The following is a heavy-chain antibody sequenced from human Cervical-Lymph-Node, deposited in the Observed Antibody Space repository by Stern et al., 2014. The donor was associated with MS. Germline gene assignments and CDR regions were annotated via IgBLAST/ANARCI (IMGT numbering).Heavy chain of an antibody. V-gene: IGHV1-69*01. CDR3: ARGELKEGLVRGMDV. D-gene: IGHD1-26*01. Sequence: VQLVQSGAEVKKPGSSVKVSCTASGGTFSSYAISWVRQAPGQGLEWMGGIIPIFGTANHAQTFQGSVSLPADESPSPAHLALSSLRSEDTAVYYCARGELKEGLVRGMDVWGQGTTVTVSS. CDR2: IIPIFGTA. CDR1: GGTFSSYA. J-gene: IGHJ6*02.